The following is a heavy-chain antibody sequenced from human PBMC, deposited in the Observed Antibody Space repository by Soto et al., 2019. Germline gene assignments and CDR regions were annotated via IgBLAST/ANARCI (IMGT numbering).Heavy chain of an antibody. Sequence: ASVKVSGKASGYTFTGYYMHWVRQAPGQGLEWMGWINPNSGGTNYAQKFQGWVTMTRDTSISTAYMGLSRLRSDDTAVYYCARGNYRHYYYYGMDVWGQGTTVTVSS. D-gene: IGHD4-4*01. CDR2: INPNSGGT. V-gene: IGHV1-2*04. CDR1: GYTFTGYY. J-gene: IGHJ6*02. CDR3: ARGNYRHYYYYGMDV.